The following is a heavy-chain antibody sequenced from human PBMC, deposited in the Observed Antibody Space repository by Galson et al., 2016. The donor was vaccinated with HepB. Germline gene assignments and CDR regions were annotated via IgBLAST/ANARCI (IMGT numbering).Heavy chain of an antibody. CDR1: GGSISNYC. Sequence: SETLSLTCTVSGGSISNYCWTWIRQPLGKGLEWIGYIYHSGTTNYNPSLKSRVSISVDTSKNQFSLKVTSVTAADTAVYFCARATGGIEGAVDQWGQGTLVTVSS. V-gene: IGHV4-59*13. D-gene: IGHD6-13*01. CDR2: IYHSGTT. J-gene: IGHJ4*02. CDR3: ARATGGIEGAVDQ.